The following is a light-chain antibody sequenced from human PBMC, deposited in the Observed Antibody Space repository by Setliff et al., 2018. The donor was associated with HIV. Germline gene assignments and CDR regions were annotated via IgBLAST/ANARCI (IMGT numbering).Light chain of an antibody. CDR1: SSDLGGYNY. V-gene: IGLV2-14*03. Sequence: QSALAQPASVSGSPGQSITIPCTGTSSDLGGYNYVSWYQQHPGKAPKLMISDVSNRPSGVSNRFSGSKSGNTASLTISGLQAEDEADYYCSSYTSSSPPYVFGTGTKVTVL. CDR2: DVS. J-gene: IGLJ1*01. CDR3: SSYTSSSPPYV.